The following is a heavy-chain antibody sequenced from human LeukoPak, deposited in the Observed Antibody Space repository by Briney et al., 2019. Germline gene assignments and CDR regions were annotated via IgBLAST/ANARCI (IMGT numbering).Heavy chain of an antibody. CDR1: GFTFSSYG. J-gene: IGHJ4*02. CDR2: IWYDGSNK. CDR3: AREVGQLHVDY. V-gene: IGHV3-33*01. D-gene: IGHD1-26*01. Sequence: GGSLRLSCAASGFTFSSYGMHWVRQAPGKGLEWVAVIWYDGSNKYYADSVKGRFTISRDNSKNTLYLQMNSLRAEDTAVYYCAREVGQLHVDYWGQGTLVTVSS.